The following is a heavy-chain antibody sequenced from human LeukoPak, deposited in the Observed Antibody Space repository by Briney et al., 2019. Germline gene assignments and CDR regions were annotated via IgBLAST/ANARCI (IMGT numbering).Heavy chain of an antibody. V-gene: IGHV3-30-3*01. CDR1: GFTFSSCA. D-gene: IGHD7-27*01. J-gene: IGHJ4*02. Sequence: GGSLRLSCAASGFTFSSCAMHGVRQAPGGGLEWVAVISYDGSKKYYADSVKGRFTISRDDSKNTLYLQMNSLRTEDTAVFYCARDQGNSGVNDYWGQGTLVTVSS. CDR3: ARDQGNSGVNDY. CDR2: ISYDGSKK.